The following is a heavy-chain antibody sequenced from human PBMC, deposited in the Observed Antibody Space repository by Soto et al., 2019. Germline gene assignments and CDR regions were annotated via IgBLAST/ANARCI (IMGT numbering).Heavy chain of an antibody. CDR2: IVPIVDTS. D-gene: IGHD2-15*01. V-gene: IGHV1-69*12. CDR1: GGTFSSYA. J-gene: IGHJ4*02. CDR3: VRVVAIPGSPDN. Sequence: QVQLVQSGAGVRQPASSVKVSCKTSGGTFSSYAISWVRQAPGQGLEWMGGIVPIVDTSTYAQKFQGRVTITADESTITVYMELSSLRSDDTAVYYCVRVVAIPGSPDNWGQGTLVTVSS.